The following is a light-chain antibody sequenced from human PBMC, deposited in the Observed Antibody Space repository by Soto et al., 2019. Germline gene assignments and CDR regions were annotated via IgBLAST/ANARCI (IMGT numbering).Light chain of an antibody. CDR1: SPNIGSNT. J-gene: IGLJ2*01. V-gene: IGLV1-44*01. CDR3: AAWDDSLNGAV. Sequence: QSVLTQPPSASGTPGQRVTISCSGSSPNIGSNTVNWYQQLPGTAPKLLIYSNIQRPSGVPDRFSGSKSGTSASLAISGLQSEDEADYYCAAWDDSLNGAVFGGGTKLTVL. CDR2: SNI.